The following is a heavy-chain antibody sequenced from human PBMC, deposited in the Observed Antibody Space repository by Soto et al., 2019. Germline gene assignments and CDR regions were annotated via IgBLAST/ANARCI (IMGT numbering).Heavy chain of an antibody. D-gene: IGHD2-15*01. Sequence: LSLTCTVSGDSSVSSSSYYWGWIRQPPGKGLEWIGSIYYTGNTFYSPSFGSRLTISVDTSKSQFSLKLRSVTAADTATYYCASEVSSTDGMDVWGQGTTVTVSS. CDR3: ASEVSSTDGMDV. CDR2: IYYTGNT. CDR1: GDSSVSSSSYY. J-gene: IGHJ6*02. V-gene: IGHV4-39*01.